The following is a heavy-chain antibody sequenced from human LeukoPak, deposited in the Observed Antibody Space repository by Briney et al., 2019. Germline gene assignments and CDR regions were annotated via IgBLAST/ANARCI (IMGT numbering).Heavy chain of an antibody. Sequence: SETLSLTCTVSGGSISSSNYYWGWIRQPPGKGLEWIGNIYYSGNTYYDPSLRSRVTISVDTSKNQSSLNLSSVTAADTAVYYCARRGDIYGFDYWGQGTLVTVSS. V-gene: IGHV4-39*01. D-gene: IGHD5-18*01. J-gene: IGHJ4*02. CDR3: ARRGDIYGFDY. CDR2: IYYSGNT. CDR1: GGSISSSNYY.